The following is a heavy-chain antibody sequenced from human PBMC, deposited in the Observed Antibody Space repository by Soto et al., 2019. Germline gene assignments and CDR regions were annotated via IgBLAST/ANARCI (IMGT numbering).Heavy chain of an antibody. CDR1: GFTFSNYG. CDR3: AKDPTIAPRWALDI. D-gene: IGHD6-13*01. V-gene: IGHV3-30*18. Sequence: SLRLSCAASGFTFSNYGMHWVRQAPSKAPEWMAVISSDGSRKDYADFVKGRFTISRDDAKNTLYLQMNSLRTDDTALYYCAKDPTIAPRWALDIWGQGALVTVSS. CDR2: ISSDGSRK. J-gene: IGHJ3*02.